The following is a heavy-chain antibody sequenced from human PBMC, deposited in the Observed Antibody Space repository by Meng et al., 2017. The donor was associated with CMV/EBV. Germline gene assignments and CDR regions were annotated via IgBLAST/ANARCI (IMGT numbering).Heavy chain of an antibody. CDR1: GYTFTTKT. D-gene: IGHD1-26*01. J-gene: IGHJ4*02. V-gene: IGHV1-2*02. Sequence: VSCKASGYTFTTKTMHWVRQAPGQGLEWMGWINPDSGAANYAQKFQGRVTMTRDTSISTAYMELGSLRSDDTAVYYCARRSTFYDYWGQGTLVTVSS. CDR2: INPDSGAA. CDR3: ARRSTFYDY.